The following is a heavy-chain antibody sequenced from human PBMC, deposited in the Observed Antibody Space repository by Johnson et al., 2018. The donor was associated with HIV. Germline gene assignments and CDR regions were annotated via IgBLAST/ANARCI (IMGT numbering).Heavy chain of an antibody. D-gene: IGHD1-14*01. Sequence: VQLVESGGGLVRPGGSLRLSCTASGFTVSSNYMSWVRQAPGKGLEWVSVIDTAGSTYDADSVKGRFTISRDISKNTLYLQMNSLRAEDTALYYCAREGQEPPVQKEAFGIWGQVTMVTVCS. V-gene: IGHV3-66*01. CDR2: IDTAGST. CDR1: GFTVSSNY. J-gene: IGHJ3*02. CDR3: AREGQEPPVQKEAFGI.